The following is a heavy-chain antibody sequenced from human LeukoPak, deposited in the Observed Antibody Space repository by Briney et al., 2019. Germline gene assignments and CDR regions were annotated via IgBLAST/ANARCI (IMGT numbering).Heavy chain of an antibody. CDR1: GYTFTSNY. Sequence: ASVKVSCKASGYTFTSNYIHWVRQAPGQGLEWMGMIYPRDGSTSYAQKFQGRVTMTTDTSTSTAYMELRSLRSDDTAVYYCARTGYSGYDYVYYYYGMDVWGQGTTVTVSS. V-gene: IGHV1-46*01. CDR2: IYPRDGST. CDR3: ARTGYSGYDYVYYYYGMDV. D-gene: IGHD5-12*01. J-gene: IGHJ6*02.